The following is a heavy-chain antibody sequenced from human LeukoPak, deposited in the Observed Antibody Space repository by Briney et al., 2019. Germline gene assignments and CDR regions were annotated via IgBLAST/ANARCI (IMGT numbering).Heavy chain of an antibody. CDR3: ARGREVVAANTFDY. CDR2: INHSGST. D-gene: IGHD2-15*01. Sequence: PSETLSLTCAVYGGSFSGYYWSWIRQPPGKGLEWIGEINHSGSTNYNPSLKSRVTISVDTSKNQFSLKLSSVTAADTAVYYCARGREVVAANTFDYWGQGTLVTVSS. CDR1: GGSFSGYY. J-gene: IGHJ4*02. V-gene: IGHV4-34*01.